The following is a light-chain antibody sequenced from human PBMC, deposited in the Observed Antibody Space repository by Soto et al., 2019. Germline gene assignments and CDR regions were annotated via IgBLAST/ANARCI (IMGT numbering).Light chain of an antibody. CDR2: TAS. V-gene: IGKV1-9*01. CDR3: QHYNSYSEA. Sequence: DIQLTQSPSFLPASVGARVTITCRASQGISSYLAWYKQKPGKAPKLLISTASTLQSGVPSRFRGSGSGTDFTLTISSLKPDDFATYYCQHYNSYSEAFGQGTKVDIK. J-gene: IGKJ1*01. CDR1: QGISSY.